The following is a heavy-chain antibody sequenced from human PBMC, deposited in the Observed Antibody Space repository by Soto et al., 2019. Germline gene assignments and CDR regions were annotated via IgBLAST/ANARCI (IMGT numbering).Heavy chain of an antibody. V-gene: IGHV3-23*01. CDR3: AKRYYDFWSGYFWFDP. D-gene: IGHD3-3*01. Sequence: AGSLRLSCAASGFTFSTYAMSWVRKTPGKGLEWVSAISGSGGSTYYANSVKGRFTISRDNSKNTLYLQMNSLRAEDTAVYFCAKRYYDFWSGYFWFDPWGQGTLVTVSS. J-gene: IGHJ5*02. CDR2: ISGSGGST. CDR1: GFTFSTYA.